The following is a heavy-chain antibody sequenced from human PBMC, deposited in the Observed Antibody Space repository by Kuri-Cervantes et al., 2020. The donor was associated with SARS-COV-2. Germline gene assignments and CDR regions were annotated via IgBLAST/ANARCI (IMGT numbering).Heavy chain of an antibody. CDR3: ARILGILDY. Sequence: SETLSLTCTVSGGSISSSSYYWGWIRQPPGKGLEWIGSIYYSGSTYYNPSLKSRVTISVDTSKNQFSLKLSSVTAADTAVYYCARILGILDYWGQGTLVTVFS. CDR1: GGSISSSSYY. CDR2: IYYSGST. D-gene: IGHD7-27*01. J-gene: IGHJ4*02. V-gene: IGHV4-39*01.